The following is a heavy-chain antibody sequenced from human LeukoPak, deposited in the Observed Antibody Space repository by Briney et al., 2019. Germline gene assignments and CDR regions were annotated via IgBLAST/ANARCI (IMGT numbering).Heavy chain of an antibody. CDR3: AREYNGGLDY. CDR1: GFTFSNYW. CDR2: IETDGTTI. D-gene: IGHD5-12*01. Sequence: GGSLRLSCAASGFTFSNYWMHWVRQTPGKGLVWVTNIETDGTTIHYADSVKDRFTISRDNAENTVYLQMNSLRAEDTGVYHCAREYNGGLDYWGQGTLVTVSS. V-gene: IGHV3-74*01. J-gene: IGHJ4*02.